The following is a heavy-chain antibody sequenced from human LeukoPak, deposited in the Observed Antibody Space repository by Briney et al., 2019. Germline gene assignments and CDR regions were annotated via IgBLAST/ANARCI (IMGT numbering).Heavy chain of an antibody. Sequence: PGRSLRLSCAASGFSFSNYDMHWVRQAPGKGLEWVAVIWYDGTNKYYADSVKGRFTVSRDNSKNTLFLQMNRLRVEDTAVYYCASSYHGILTGPTELNYWGQGTLVTVSS. CDR2: IWYDGTNK. V-gene: IGHV3-33*01. CDR1: GFSFSNYD. J-gene: IGHJ4*02. D-gene: IGHD3-9*01. CDR3: ASSYHGILTGPTELNY.